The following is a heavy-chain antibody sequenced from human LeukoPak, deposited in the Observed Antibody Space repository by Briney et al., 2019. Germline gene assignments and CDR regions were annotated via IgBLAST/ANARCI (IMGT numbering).Heavy chain of an antibody. Sequence: GGSLRLSCAASGFTFSSYSMNWVRQAPGKGLDWVSSISSSSSYIYYADSVKGRFTISRDNAKNSLYLQMNSLRDEDMALYYCAKGRTGYYYGSGPLDYWGQGTLVTVSS. CDR2: ISSSSSYI. J-gene: IGHJ4*02. V-gene: IGHV3-21*04. CDR1: GFTFSSYS. CDR3: AKGRTGYYYGSGPLDY. D-gene: IGHD3-10*01.